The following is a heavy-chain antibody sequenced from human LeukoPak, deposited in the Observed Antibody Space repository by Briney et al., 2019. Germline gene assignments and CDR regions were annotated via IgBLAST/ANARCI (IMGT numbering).Heavy chain of an antibody. J-gene: IGHJ4*02. CDR2: IRYDGSNK. CDR1: GFTFSSYG. CDR3: AKDLTLKPGIAAAGPLDY. D-gene: IGHD6-13*01. V-gene: IGHV3-30*02. Sequence: GGSLRLSCAASGFTFSSYGMHWVRQAPGKGLEWVAFIRYDGSNKYYADSVKGRFTISRDNSKNTLYLQMNSLRAEDTAVYYCAKDLTLKPGIAAAGPLDYWGQGTLVTVSS.